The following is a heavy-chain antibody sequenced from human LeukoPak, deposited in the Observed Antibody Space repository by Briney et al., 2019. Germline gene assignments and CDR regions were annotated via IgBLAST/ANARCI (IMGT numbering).Heavy chain of an antibody. CDR1: GGSFSGYY. J-gene: IGHJ4*02. CDR2: INHSGST. V-gene: IGHV4-34*01. Sequence: PSETLSLTCAVYGGSFSGYYWSWICQPPGKGLEWIGEINHSGSTNYNPSLKSRITISVDTSKNQFSLKLSSVTAADTAVYYCARRHYGWVGYYFDYWGQGTLVTVSS. D-gene: IGHD2-8*02. CDR3: ARRHYGWVGYYFDY.